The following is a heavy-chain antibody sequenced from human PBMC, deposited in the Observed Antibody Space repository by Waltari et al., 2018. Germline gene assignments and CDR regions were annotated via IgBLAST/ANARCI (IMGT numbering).Heavy chain of an antibody. J-gene: IGHJ4*02. CDR2: ISWDGGST. CDR3: AKESVGGCLDY. CDR1: GFPFDDYT. D-gene: IGHD3-16*01. V-gene: IGHV3-43*01. Sequence: EVQLVESGGVVVQPGGSLRLSCAASGFPFDDYTMHWVRQAPGKGLAWVSLISWDGGSTYYADSVKGRFTISRDNSKNSLYLQMNSLRTEDTALYYCAKESVGGCLDYWGQGTLVTVSS.